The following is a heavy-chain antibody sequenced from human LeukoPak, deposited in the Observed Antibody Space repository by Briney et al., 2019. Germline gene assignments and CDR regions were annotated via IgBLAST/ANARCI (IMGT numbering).Heavy chain of an antibody. Sequence: PPETLSLTCTVSGASISSYYWSWIWQSPGKGLEWIGYIYYNGNTNYNPSLKGRVTISVDSSKNQFSLRLSSVTAADTAVYYCARVAVSAREYFDYWGQGTLVTVSS. CDR1: GASISSYY. J-gene: IGHJ4*02. V-gene: IGHV4-59*01. D-gene: IGHD2-21*02. CDR2: IYYNGNT. CDR3: ARVAVSAREYFDY.